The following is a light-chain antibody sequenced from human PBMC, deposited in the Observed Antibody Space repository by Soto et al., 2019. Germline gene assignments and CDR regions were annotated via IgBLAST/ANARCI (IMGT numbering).Light chain of an antibody. CDR1: QSISSY. CDR3: QQYENLPT. CDR2: VAS. J-gene: IGKJ5*01. V-gene: IGKV1-39*01. Sequence: DIQMTQSPSSLSASVGDRVTITCRASQSISSYLSWYQQKPGKAPKLLINVASTLQSGVPSRFSGSGSGTDFTLAISSLQPEDFATYYCQQYENLPTFGQGTRLEIK.